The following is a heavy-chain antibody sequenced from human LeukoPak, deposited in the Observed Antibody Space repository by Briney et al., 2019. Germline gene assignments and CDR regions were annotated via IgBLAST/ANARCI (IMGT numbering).Heavy chain of an antibody. CDR2: ISHHGSNI. J-gene: IGHJ4*02. D-gene: IGHD1-1*01. V-gene: IGHV3-30*03. CDR1: GFTFTCCG. CDR3: ARKNEQGVTDF. Sequence: PGGSLRLSCAASGFTFTCCGMHWVRQAPGKGLEWLAVISHHGSNIYYADSLKGRFTISRDNSKNTAFLQMNSLRPEDTALYYCARKNEQGVTDFWGQGALVTVSA.